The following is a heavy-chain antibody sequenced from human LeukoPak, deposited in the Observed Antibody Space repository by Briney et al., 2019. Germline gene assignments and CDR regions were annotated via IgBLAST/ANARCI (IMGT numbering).Heavy chain of an antibody. Sequence: GGSLRLSCAASGFTFSSYSMNWVRQAPGKGLEWVSAISGSGGSTYYADSVKGRFTISRDNSKNTLYLQMNSRRAEDTAVYYCAKGVQLWLYYFDYWGQGTLVTVSS. D-gene: IGHD5-18*01. CDR2: ISGSGGST. J-gene: IGHJ4*02. CDR1: GFTFSSYS. CDR3: AKGVQLWLYYFDY. V-gene: IGHV3-23*01.